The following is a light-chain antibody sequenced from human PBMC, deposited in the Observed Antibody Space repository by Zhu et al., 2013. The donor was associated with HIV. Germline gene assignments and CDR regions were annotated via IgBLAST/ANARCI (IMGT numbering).Light chain of an antibody. V-gene: IGKV1D-13*01. Sequence: AIQLTQSPSSLSASVGDRVTISCRASQDISSALAWFQQKPGKGPRLLIYDASTLEKGVPSRFSGSGSGTDFTLTISSLQPEDFATYYCLQDYNFPYTFGQGTKAGDQT. CDR3: LQDYNFPYT. CDR1: QDISSA. J-gene: IGKJ2*01. CDR2: DAS.